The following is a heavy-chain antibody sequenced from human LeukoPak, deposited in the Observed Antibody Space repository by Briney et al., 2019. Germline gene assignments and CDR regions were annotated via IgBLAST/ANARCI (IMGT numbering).Heavy chain of an antibody. CDR3: ARCRVGLLKRNGF. D-gene: IGHD2-15*01. V-gene: IGHV1-8*01. CDR2: INTNSGNK. CDR1: GYTFSSYG. Sequence: GASVKVSCKASGYTFSSYGINWVRQAPGQGLEWMGWINTNSGNKDYAQKFQGRVTMTRDTSITTAYMELSSLTSKDTAVYSCARCRVGLLKRNGFWGQGTLV. J-gene: IGHJ4*02.